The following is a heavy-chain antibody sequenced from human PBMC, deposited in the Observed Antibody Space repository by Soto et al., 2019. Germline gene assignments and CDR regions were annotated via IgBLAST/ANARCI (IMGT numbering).Heavy chain of an antibody. CDR3: ARDIMITFGGVRRINWFDP. Sequence: GGSLRLSCAASGFTFSDYYMSWIRQAPGKGLEWVSYISSSSSYTNYADSVKGRFTISRDNAKNSLYLQMNSLRAEDTAVYYCARDIMITFGGVRRINWFDPWGQGTLVTVSS. V-gene: IGHV3-11*06. CDR2: ISSSSSYT. CDR1: GFTFSDYY. D-gene: IGHD3-16*01. J-gene: IGHJ5*02.